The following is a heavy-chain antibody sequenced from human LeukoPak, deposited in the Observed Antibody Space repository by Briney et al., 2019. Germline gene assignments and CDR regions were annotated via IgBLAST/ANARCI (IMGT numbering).Heavy chain of an antibody. Sequence: ASVKVSCKASGYTFTGYYMHWVRQAPGQGLEWMGWINPNSGGTNYAQKFQGRVTMTRDTSISTAYMELSRLRSDDTAVYYCARVYSSGWSSYWYFDLWGRGTLVTVSS. V-gene: IGHV1-2*02. J-gene: IGHJ2*01. CDR3: ARVYSSGWSSYWYFDL. CDR2: INPNSGGT. CDR1: GYTFTGYY. D-gene: IGHD6-19*01.